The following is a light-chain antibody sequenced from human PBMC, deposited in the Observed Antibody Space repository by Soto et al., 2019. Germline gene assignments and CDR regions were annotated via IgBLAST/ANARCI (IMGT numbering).Light chain of an antibody. V-gene: IGKV2-28*01. CDR1: LCLMHSNVNNY. CDR3: MQALQTPWT. CDR2: LGS. J-gene: IGKJ1*01. Sequence: DIVMTQSPLSLPVTPGEPASISCRSSLCLMHSNVNNYLDWYLQKPGQSPQLLIYLGSNRASGVPDRFSGSGSGTDVTLKISRVEAEDVGVYYCMQALQTPWTFGQGPKVEIK.